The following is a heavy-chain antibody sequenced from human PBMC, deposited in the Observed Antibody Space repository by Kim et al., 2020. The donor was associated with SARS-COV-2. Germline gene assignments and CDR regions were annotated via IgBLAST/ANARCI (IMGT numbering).Heavy chain of an antibody. CDR1: GFTFSDYY. CDR2: ISSSGSTI. D-gene: IGHD7-27*01. Sequence: GGSLRLSCAASGFTFSDYYMSWIRQAPGKGLEWVSYISSSGSTIYYADSVKGRFTISRDNARNPLYLQMTGLGAEDTAVFSCAREMKTKDGDGLAVWGQG. J-gene: IGHJ6*02. V-gene: IGHV3-11*01. CDR3: AREMKTKDGDGLAV.